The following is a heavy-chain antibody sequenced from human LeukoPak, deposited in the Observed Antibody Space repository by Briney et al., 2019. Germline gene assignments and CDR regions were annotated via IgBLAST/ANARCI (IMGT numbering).Heavy chain of an antibody. CDR1: GFIFSNYG. Sequence: GRSLRLSCLASGFIFSNYGMHWVRQAPVKGLQWVATISYDGRNKYYDDSVKGRFTVSRDNSKNTLYLQLNGLRAEDAAIYYCAKDSEHSYGDYWGRGTLVTVSS. D-gene: IGHD5-18*01. CDR2: ISYDGRNK. CDR3: AKDSEHSYGDY. V-gene: IGHV3-30*18. J-gene: IGHJ4*02.